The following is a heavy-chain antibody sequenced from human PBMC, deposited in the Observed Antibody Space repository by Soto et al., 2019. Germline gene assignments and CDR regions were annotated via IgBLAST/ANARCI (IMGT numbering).Heavy chain of an antibody. D-gene: IGHD6-13*01. J-gene: IGHJ3*02. CDR1: GYTFTNYG. V-gene: IGHV1-18*01. Sequence: SVKVSCKTSGYTFTNYGISWVRQAPGKGLEWMGWISAHTGNTNYAQKFQGRVTMTTDTSTSTAYMELRSLRSDDTAVYYCARVLGYNSSWWRHTAFDIWGQGTMVTVSS. CDR3: ARVLGYNSSWWRHTAFDI. CDR2: ISAHTGNT.